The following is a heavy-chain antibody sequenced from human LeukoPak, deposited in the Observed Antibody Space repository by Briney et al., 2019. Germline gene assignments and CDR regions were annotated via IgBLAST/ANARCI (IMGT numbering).Heavy chain of an antibody. CDR2: IYHSGST. Sequence: SETLSLTCTVSGGSISSGGYYWSWIRQPPGKGLEWIGYIYHSGSTYYNPSLKSRVTISVDRSKNQFSLKLSSVTAADTAVYYCARDQAGYSSSSGGFDYWGQGTLVTVSS. J-gene: IGHJ4*02. CDR3: ARDQAGYSSSSGGFDY. V-gene: IGHV4-30-2*01. D-gene: IGHD6-6*01. CDR1: GGSISSGGYY.